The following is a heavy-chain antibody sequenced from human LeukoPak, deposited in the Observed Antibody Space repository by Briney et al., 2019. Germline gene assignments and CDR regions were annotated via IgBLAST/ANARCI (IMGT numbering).Heavy chain of an antibody. CDR2: ISGSGGST. CDR1: RLLHRNQY. D-gene: IGHD1-26*01. CDR3: SKDKSGTYGGDAFDI. J-gene: IGHJ3*02. V-gene: IGHV3-23*01. Sequence: PGSTVRLLYGLCRLLHRNQYTSWARHAPRKGLEWVSAISGSGGSTYYADSVKGRCSISRNNSKNTLYLQIDSLRAEDTALYYCSKDKSGTYGGDAFDIWGQGTMVTVAS.